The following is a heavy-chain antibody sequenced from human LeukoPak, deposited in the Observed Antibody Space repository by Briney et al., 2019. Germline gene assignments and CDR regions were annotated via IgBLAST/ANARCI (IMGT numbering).Heavy chain of an antibody. Sequence: ASVKVSCKASGYTFTGYYMHWVRQAPGQGLEWMGWINPNSGGTNYAQKFQGRVTMTRDMSTTTDYMELSSLRSEDTAVYYCAREMVTLVRGVDYWGQGTLVTVSS. J-gene: IGHJ4*02. CDR2: INPNSGGT. D-gene: IGHD3-10*01. V-gene: IGHV1-2*02. CDR1: GYTFTGYY. CDR3: AREMVTLVRGVDY.